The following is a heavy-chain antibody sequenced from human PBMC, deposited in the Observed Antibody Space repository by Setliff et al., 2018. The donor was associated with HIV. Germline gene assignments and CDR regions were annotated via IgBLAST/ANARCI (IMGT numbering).Heavy chain of an antibody. Sequence: LRLSCAASGFTFRSYAMHWVRQAPGKGLEWVADISHDGSIEDYADSVRGRFTISRDNSKSAVYLQMNSLRPEDTALYYCVRDNYYATFDYWGQGTLVTSP. J-gene: IGHJ4*02. CDR3: VRDNYYATFDY. V-gene: IGHV3-30*04. CDR2: ISHDGSIE. CDR1: GFTFRSYA. D-gene: IGHD3-22*01.